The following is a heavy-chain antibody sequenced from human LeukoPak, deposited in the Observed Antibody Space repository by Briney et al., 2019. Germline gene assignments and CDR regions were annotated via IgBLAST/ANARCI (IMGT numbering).Heavy chain of an antibody. Sequence: SETLSLTCAVYGGSFSGYYWSWIRQPPGKGLEWIGNIYYTESTFYNPSLKSRVTISLDTSKNQFSLRLSSVTAADTAVYYCARDPLRNWYFDLWGRGTLVTVSS. CDR2: IYYTEST. J-gene: IGHJ2*01. CDR1: GGSFSGYY. D-gene: IGHD4-17*01. CDR3: ARDPLRNWYFDL. V-gene: IGHV4-34*01.